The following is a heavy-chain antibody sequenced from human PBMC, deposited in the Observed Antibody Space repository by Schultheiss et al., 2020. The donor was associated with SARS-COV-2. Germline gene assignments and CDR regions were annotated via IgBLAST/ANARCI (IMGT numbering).Heavy chain of an antibody. CDR3: ARGSLTDYGDYEGAFDI. V-gene: IGHV3-30-3*01. D-gene: IGHD4-17*01. Sequence: GGSLRLSCAASGFTFSSSWMHCVCQAPGKGLEWVAVIWYDGSNKYYADSVKGRFTISRDNSKNTLYLQMNSLRAEDTAVYYCARGSLTDYGDYEGAFDIWGQGTMVSVS. CDR2: IWYDGSNK. CDR1: GFTFSSSW. J-gene: IGHJ3*02.